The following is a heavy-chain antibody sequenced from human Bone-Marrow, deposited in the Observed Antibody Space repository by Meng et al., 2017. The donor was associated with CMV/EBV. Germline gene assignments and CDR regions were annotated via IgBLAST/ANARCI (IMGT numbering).Heavy chain of an antibody. CDR3: AREREWVHYYYGMDV. CDR1: GFTFSSYE. CDR2: ISSSGSTI. V-gene: IGHV3-48*03. Sequence: GGSLRLSCAASGFTFSSYEMNWVRQAPGKGLEWVSYISSSGSTIYYADSVKGRFTISRDNAKNSLYLQMNSLRAEDTAVYYCAREREWVHYYYGMDVWGQGTTVTGSS. J-gene: IGHJ6*01. D-gene: IGHD3-3*01.